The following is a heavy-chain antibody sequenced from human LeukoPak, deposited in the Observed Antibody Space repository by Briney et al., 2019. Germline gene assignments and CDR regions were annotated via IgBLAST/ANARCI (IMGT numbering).Heavy chain of an antibody. J-gene: IGHJ4*02. CDR2: ISSSSSYI. CDR3: ARGLIRALIGTGYYFDY. D-gene: IGHD3-22*01. V-gene: IGHV3-21*01. CDR1: GFTFSSYS. Sequence: GGSLRLSCAASGFTFSSYSMNWVRQAPGKGLEWVSSISSSSSYIYYADSVKGRLTISRDNGKNSLYLQMNSLRAEDTAVYYCARGLIRALIGTGYYFDYWGQGTLVTVSS.